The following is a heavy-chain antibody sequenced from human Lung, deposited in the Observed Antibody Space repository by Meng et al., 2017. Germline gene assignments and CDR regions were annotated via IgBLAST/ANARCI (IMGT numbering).Heavy chain of an antibody. Sequence: QVQLQPWGAGLLKPSATLSLTCVVSGGSFSDYYWSWIRQPPGKGLEWIGEINHSGSTNYNPSLESRATISVDTSQNNLSLKLSSVTAADSAVYYCARGPTTMAHDFDYWGQGTLVTVSS. D-gene: IGHD4-11*01. CDR2: INHSGST. CDR1: GGSFSDYY. V-gene: IGHV4-34*01. CDR3: ARGPTTMAHDFDY. J-gene: IGHJ4*02.